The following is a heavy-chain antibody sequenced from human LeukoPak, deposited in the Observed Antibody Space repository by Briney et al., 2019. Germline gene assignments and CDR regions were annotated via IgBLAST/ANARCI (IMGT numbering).Heavy chain of an antibody. CDR3: ARIYYDSSGYYNLDY. CDR1: GYTFTGYY. Sequence: ASVKVSCKASGYTFTGYYMHWVRQAPGQGLEWMGRINPNTGDTNYAQKLQGRVTMTTDTSTSTAYMELRSLRSDDTAVYYCARIYYDSSGYYNLDYWGQGTLVTVSS. CDR2: INPNTGDT. D-gene: IGHD3-22*01. J-gene: IGHJ4*02. V-gene: IGHV1-2*06.